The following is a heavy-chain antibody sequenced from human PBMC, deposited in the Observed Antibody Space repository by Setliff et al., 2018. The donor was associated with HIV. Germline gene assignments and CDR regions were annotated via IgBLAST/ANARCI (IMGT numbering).Heavy chain of an antibody. CDR2: ISYDGINK. V-gene: IGHV3-30*04. D-gene: IGHD3-10*01. CDR3: ARGSLWFGKLHSDY. J-gene: IGHJ4*02. CDR1: GFTFSSYA. Sequence: GSLRLSCAASGFTFSSYAMHWVRQAPGKGLEWVAVISYDGINKYYADSVKGRFTISRDNSKNTLYLQMSSLRAEDTAVYYCARGSLWFGKLHSDYWGQGTLVTVSS.